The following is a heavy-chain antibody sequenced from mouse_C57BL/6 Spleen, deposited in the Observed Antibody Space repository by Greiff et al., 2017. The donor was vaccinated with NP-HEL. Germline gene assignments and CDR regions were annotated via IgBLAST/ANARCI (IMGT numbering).Heavy chain of an antibody. CDR1: GYTFTSYW. J-gene: IGHJ2*01. D-gene: IGHD1-1*01. Sequence: VQLQQSGAELVKPGASVKMSCKASGYTFTSYWITWVKQRPGQGLEWIGDIYPGSGSTNYIEKFKSKATLTVDTSSSTAYMQLSSLTSEDSAVYYCARDGTTVVATGDYWGQGTTLTVSS. CDR2: IYPGSGST. CDR3: ARDGTTVVATGDY. V-gene: IGHV1-55*01.